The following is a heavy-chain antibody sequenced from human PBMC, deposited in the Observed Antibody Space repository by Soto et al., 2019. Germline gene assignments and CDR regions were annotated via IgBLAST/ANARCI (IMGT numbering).Heavy chain of an antibody. J-gene: IGHJ6*02. V-gene: IGHV4-59*01. CDR1: GGSMNSYY. D-gene: IGHD3-10*01. Sequence: PSETLSVTRTVSGGSMNSYYLSWIRQRPGKRLEWIGYISHSGTTSYNPSLKSQLTISLNTSKNQFSLKLRSVSAADTAVYYCARGTRATQYYFYFYGMDVWGQGTTVTVS. CDR2: ISHSGTT. CDR3: ARGTRATQYYFYFYGMDV.